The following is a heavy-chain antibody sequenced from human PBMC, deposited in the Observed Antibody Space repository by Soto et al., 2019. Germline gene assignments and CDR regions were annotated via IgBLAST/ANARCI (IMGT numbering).Heavy chain of an antibody. CDR1: GFTFSSYW. J-gene: IGHJ4*02. CDR3: ARSRGVAALDY. Sequence: GGSLRLSCAASGFTFSSYWMSWVRQAPGKGLEWVANIKQDGSEKYYVDSVEGRFTISRDNARNSLYLQMNSLRAEDTAVYYCARSRGVAALDYWGQGTLVTVSS. CDR2: IKQDGSEK. D-gene: IGHD2-15*01. V-gene: IGHV3-7*05.